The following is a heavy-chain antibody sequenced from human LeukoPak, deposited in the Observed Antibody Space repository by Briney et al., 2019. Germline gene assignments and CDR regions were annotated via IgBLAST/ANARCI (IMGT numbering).Heavy chain of an antibody. CDR3: ARVEGVGLLWFGEFPYGMDV. V-gene: IGHV4-59*01. CDR2: IYYSGST. J-gene: IGHJ6*04. CDR1: GGSISSYY. D-gene: IGHD3-10*01. Sequence: SGTLSLTCTVSGGSISSYYWSWIRQPPAKGLEWIGYIYYSGSTSYNPSLKSRVTISVDTSKNQFSLKLSSVTAADTAVYYCARVEGVGLLWFGEFPYGMDVWGKGTTVTVSS.